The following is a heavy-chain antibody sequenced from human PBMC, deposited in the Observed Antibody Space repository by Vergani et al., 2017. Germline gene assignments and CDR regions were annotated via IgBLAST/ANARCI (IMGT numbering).Heavy chain of an antibody. V-gene: IGHV3-21*01. CDR3: VRDVRVSRT. CDR1: GFTFSHYS. J-gene: IGHJ3*01. CDR2: VCGNKDDV. Sequence: EVDLVESGGGLAKPGGSLRLPCVASGFTFSHYSMNWVRQAPGKGLEWVSSVCGNKDDVYYADSVKGRFTISRDNAKNSLYLAISSLRAEDTAVYYCVRDVRVSRTWGQGTLVAVPS.